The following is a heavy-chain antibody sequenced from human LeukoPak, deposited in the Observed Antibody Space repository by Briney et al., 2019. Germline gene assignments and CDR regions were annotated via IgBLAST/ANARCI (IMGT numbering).Heavy chain of an antibody. D-gene: IGHD2-2*01. V-gene: IGHV3-21*01. J-gene: IGHJ6*02. CDR3: ARDLVVVVPAAPYYYYYYGMDV. CDR2: ISSSSSYI. CDR1: GFTFSSYS. Sequence: GGSLRLSCAASGFTFSSYSMNWVRQAPGKGLEWVSSISSSSSYIYYADSVKGRFTISRDNAKNSLYLQMNSLRAEDMAVYYCARDLVVVVPAAPYYYYYYGMDVWGQGTTVTVSS.